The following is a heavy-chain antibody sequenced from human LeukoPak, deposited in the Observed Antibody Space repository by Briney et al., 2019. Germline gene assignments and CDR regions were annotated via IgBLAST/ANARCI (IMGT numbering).Heavy chain of an antibody. V-gene: IGHV3-74*01. J-gene: IGHJ4*02. CDR1: GFTFSDYW. Sequence: PGGSLRLSCAASGFTFSDYWMHWVRQVPGKGLVWVARINADGSITNHADSVKGRFTISRGNAEYTLYLQMNSLRAEDTAVYYCVRRAQLPGIDYWGQGTLVTVSS. CDR2: INADGSIT. CDR3: VRRAQLPGIDY. D-gene: IGHD1-1*01.